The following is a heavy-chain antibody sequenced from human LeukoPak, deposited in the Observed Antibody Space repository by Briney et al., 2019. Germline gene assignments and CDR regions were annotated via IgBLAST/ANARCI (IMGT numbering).Heavy chain of an antibody. D-gene: IGHD3-10*01. V-gene: IGHV3-15*01. CDR3: TKEASGALDP. Sequence: GGSLRLSCTASGFTFGDYAMSWVRQAPGKGLEWVGRIKSKTDGETRDYAAPVKGRFTISRDDSKNTVYLQMNSLKSEDTAVYYCTKEASGALDPWGQGTLVTVSS. CDR1: GFTFGDYA. CDR2: IKSKTDGETR. J-gene: IGHJ5*02.